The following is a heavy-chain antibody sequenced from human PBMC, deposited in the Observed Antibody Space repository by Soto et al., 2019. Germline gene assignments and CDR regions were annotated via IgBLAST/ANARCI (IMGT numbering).Heavy chain of an antibody. V-gene: IGHV1-8*01. CDR2: LNPHSGKA. Sequence: QVQLVQSGAEVKKPGASVKVSCKASGYTFTIHDIHWVRQAPGQGLEWMAGLNPHSGKAAYAQRFQGRLTMTGTASTSTAYMELSGLRSEYTAMYYCARVSSIAARRSYDSWGQGTLVTVSS. CDR1: GYTFTIHD. D-gene: IGHD6-6*01. CDR3: ARVSSIAARRSYDS. J-gene: IGHJ4*02.